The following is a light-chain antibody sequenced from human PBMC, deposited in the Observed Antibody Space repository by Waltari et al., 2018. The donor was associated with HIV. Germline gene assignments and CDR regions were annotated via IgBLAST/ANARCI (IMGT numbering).Light chain of an antibody. J-gene: IGKJ2*01. CDR3: QQYETYYT. CDR1: QNIGTS. V-gene: IGKV1-5*03. Sequence: DIRLTQTPSTMSAAVRDTVTITCRASQNIGTSLAWYQQRPGKPPTLLIYQASTLQNGVSSRFSGSGSGTEFTLTITSLQRDDFASYFCQQYETYYTFGQGSRLE. CDR2: QAS.